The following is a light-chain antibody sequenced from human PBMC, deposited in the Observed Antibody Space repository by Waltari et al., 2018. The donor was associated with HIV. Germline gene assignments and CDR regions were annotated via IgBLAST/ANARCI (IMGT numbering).Light chain of an antibody. CDR1: QSITNY. Sequence: DIQMTQSPSSLSASVGDRVTITCRASQSITNYLNWYQQKQGKAPRLLIFAGSSLQSGVPARFSGSGSGTDFTLTITSLQAEDFATYYCQQSYSTPRTFGQGTKLDIK. J-gene: IGKJ2*01. V-gene: IGKV1-39*01. CDR2: AGS. CDR3: QQSYSTPRT.